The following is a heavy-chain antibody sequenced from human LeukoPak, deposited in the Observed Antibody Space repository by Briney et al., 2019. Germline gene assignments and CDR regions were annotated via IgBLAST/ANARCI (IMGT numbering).Heavy chain of an antibody. D-gene: IGHD2-8*01. J-gene: IGHJ6*03. CDR2: ISGSGGST. Sequence: GGSLRLSCAASGFTFSSYAVSWVRQAPGKGLEWVSAISGSGGSTYYADSVKGRFTISRDNSKNTLYLQMNSLRAEDTAVYYCAKDSGVTYYYYYMDVWGKGTTVTVSS. CDR3: AKDSGVTYYYYYMDV. CDR1: GFTFSSYA. V-gene: IGHV3-23*01.